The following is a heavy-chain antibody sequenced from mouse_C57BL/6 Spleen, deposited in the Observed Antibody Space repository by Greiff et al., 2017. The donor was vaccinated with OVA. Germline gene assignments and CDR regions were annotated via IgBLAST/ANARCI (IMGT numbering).Heavy chain of an antibody. CDR3: ARKGIYYDYDGKAGYAMDY. Sequence: VQLQQSGPGLVQPSQSLSITCTVSGFSLTSYGVHWVRQSPGKGLEWLGVIWSGGSTDYNAAFISRLRISQDNSKSQVFFKMNSLQADDTAIYYCARKGIYYDYDGKAGYAMDYWGQETSVTVSS. CDR2: IWSGGST. D-gene: IGHD2-4*01. J-gene: IGHJ4*01. V-gene: IGHV2-2*01. CDR1: GFSLTSYG.